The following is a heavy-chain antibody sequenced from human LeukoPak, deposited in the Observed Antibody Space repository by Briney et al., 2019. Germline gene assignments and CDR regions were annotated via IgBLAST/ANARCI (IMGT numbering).Heavy chain of an antibody. V-gene: IGHV4-34*01. J-gene: IGHJ4*02. CDR3: ARGVLYDSSGIFDY. CDR2: INHSGST. CDR1: GGSFSGYY. D-gene: IGHD3-22*01. Sequence: SETLSLTCAVYGGSFSGYYWSWIRQPPGKGLEWIGEINHSGSTNYNPSLKSRVTISVDTSKNQFSLKLSSVTAADTAVYYCARGVLYDSSGIFDYWGQGTLVTVSS.